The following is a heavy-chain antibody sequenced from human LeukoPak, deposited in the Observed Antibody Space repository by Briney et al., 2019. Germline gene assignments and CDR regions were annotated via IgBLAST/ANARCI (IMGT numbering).Heavy chain of an antibody. V-gene: IGHV4-39*01. CDR3: ARQIYYDRSGYFYFN. CDR1: GGSISSSGYY. J-gene: IGHJ4*02. Sequence: SQTLSLTCTVSGGSISSSGYYWGWIRQPPGKGLECIGIMSYSGSTYYNPSLKSRVTMSVDTSKNHFSLKLSSVTAADTAVYYCARQIYYDRSGYFYFNWGQGTLVTVSS. D-gene: IGHD3-22*01. CDR2: MSYSGST.